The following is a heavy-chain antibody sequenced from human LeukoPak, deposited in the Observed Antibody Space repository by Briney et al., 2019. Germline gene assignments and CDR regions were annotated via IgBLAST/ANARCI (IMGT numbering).Heavy chain of an antibody. D-gene: IGHD2-8*02. V-gene: IGHV3-48*04. J-gene: IGHJ4*02. CDR1: RFTFSTYT. Sequence: LPGGSLRLSCAVSRFTFSTYTMNWVRQAPGKGLEWVSYISTSGTTIYYADSVKGRFTISRDNAKNSLYLQMNSLRAEDTAVYYCATLLTGGPWGWGQGTLVTVSS. CDR2: ISTSGTTI. CDR3: ATLLTGGPWG.